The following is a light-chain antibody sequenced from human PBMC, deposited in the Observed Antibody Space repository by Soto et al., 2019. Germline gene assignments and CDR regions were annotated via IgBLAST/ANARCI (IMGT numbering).Light chain of an antibody. Sequence: EIVSTQSPGTLSLSPGERATLSCRASQTVNSSYLAGYQRKPGQAPRLLIYHASSRATGIPDRFSGSGSWADFTLTITSLQPEDFATYYCQQANSFPLTFGQGTRLEIK. CDR1: QTVNSSY. CDR3: QQANSFPLT. V-gene: IGKV3D-20*02. CDR2: HAS. J-gene: IGKJ5*01.